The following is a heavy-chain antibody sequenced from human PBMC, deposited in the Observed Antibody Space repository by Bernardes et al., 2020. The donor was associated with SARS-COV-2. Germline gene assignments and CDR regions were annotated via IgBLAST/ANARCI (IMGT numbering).Heavy chain of an antibody. CDR2: ISYDGIHQ. J-gene: IGHJ6*02. CDR3: ARDRLQLWLPVAEHYGMDV. Sequence: GGSLRLSRAAFGFTFRSYGIHWVRQAPGKGLEWVAVISYDGIHQYYADSVKGRFTISRDNSKNTLYLQMNSLRADDTAIYFCARDRLQLWLPVAEHYGMDVWGQGTTVTVSS. V-gene: IGHV3-30*03. CDR1: GFTFRSYG. D-gene: IGHD5-18*01.